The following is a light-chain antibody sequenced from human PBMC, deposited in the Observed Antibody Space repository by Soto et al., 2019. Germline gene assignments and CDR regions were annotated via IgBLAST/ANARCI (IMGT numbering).Light chain of an antibody. Sequence: QSVLTQPASVSGSPGQSITISCTGTSSDVGGYNYVSWYQQHPGKAPKLMIYDVSNRPSGVSNRFSGSKSGNTASLTISGLQAEDEADYYCSSYTSSRSYVVGTGTKVTVL. V-gene: IGLV2-14*01. CDR3: SSYTSSRSYV. J-gene: IGLJ1*01. CDR1: SSDVGGYNY. CDR2: DVS.